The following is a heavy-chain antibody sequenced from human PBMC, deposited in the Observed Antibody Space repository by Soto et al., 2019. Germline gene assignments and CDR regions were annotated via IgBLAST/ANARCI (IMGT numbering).Heavy chain of an antibody. J-gene: IGHJ5*02. CDR2: IYYSGST. D-gene: IGHD3-22*01. Sequence: ETLSLTCTVSGGSISSYYWSWIRQPPGKGLEWIGYIYYSGSTNYNPSLKSRVTISVDTSKNQFSLKLSSVTAADTAVYYCARAVLPDYYDSSGYYYHWFDPWGQGTLVTVSS. CDR1: GGSISSYY. CDR3: ARAVLPDYYDSSGYYYHWFDP. V-gene: IGHV4-59*01.